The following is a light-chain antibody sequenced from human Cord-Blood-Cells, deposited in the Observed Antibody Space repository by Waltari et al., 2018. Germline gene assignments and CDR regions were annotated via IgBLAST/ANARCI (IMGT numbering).Light chain of an antibody. V-gene: IGKV3-11*01. CDR1: QSVSIY. CDR3: QQRSNWPLT. J-gene: IGKJ4*01. Sequence: EIVLTQSPAPLSLFPGERATPSCRASQSVSIYLAWYQQKPGQAPRLLIYDASNRATGIPARFSGSGSGTDFTLTISSLEPEDFAVYYCQQRSNWPLTFGGGTKVEIK. CDR2: DAS.